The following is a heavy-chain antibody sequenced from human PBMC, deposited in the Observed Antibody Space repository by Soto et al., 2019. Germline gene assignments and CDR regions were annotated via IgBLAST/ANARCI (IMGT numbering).Heavy chain of an antibody. CDR2: INSDGSST. Sequence: EGSLRLSCAASGFTFSSYWMHWVRQAPGKGLVWVSRINSDGSSTTYADSVKGRFTISRDNAKNTLYLQMNSLRAEDTAVYYCARDRTAASADYWGQGALVTVSS. J-gene: IGHJ4*02. V-gene: IGHV3-74*01. D-gene: IGHD2-2*01. CDR1: GFTFSSYW. CDR3: ARDRTAASADY.